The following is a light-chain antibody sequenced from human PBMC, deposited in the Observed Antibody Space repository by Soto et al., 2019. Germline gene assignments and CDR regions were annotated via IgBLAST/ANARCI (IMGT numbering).Light chain of an antibody. CDR1: QSISSY. CDR3: QQSYSTPLT. V-gene: IGKV1-39*01. Sequence: DIQMTQSPSSLSASVGDRVTITCRASQSISSYLNWYQQKPGKAPKLLIYAASSLQSGVPSRFSGSGFGPDFTLTISSLQPEDFATYYCQQSYSTPLTSGGGTKVEIK. CDR2: AAS. J-gene: IGKJ4*01.